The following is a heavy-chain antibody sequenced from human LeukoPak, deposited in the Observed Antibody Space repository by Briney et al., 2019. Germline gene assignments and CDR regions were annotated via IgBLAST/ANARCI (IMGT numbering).Heavy chain of an antibody. V-gene: IGHV3-21*04. CDR1: GFTFSRHG. CDR2: ISPSGDIL. Sequence: GGTLRLSCAASGFTFSRHGINWVRQAPGKGLEWVSGISPSGDILYYADSVKGRFTISRDNAKNSLYLQMNSLRAEDTALYYCARVGRATSRAPPHYFDYWGQGTLVTVSS. CDR3: ARVGRATSRAPPHYFDY. D-gene: IGHD1-26*01. J-gene: IGHJ4*02.